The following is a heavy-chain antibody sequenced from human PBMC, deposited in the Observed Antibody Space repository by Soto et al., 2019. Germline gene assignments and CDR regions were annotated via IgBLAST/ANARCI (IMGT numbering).Heavy chain of an antibody. CDR2: ISYDGSNK. CDR1: GFTFSSYG. CDR3: AKDFHDYIRVSIAARPFDY. Sequence: GGSLRLSCAASGFTFSSYGMHWVRQAPGKGLEWVAVISYDGSNKYYADSVKGRFTISRDNSNNTLDLQMNRLRADDTAVYYCAKDFHDYIRVSIAARPFDYWRQGPLGTVFS. V-gene: IGHV3-30*18. J-gene: IGHJ4*02. D-gene: IGHD6-6*01.